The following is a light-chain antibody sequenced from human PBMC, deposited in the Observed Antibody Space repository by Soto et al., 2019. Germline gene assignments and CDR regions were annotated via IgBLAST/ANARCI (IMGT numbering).Light chain of an antibody. CDR1: QGIRNA. V-gene: IGKV1-17*01. CDR3: QQHNSYPPT. Sequence: DLQMTQSPSSLSASVGDRVTITCRASQGIRNALGWYQQKPGKAPKRLIYAASSLQSGVPSRFSGSGSGTEFTLTINSLQPEDFATYYCQQHNSYPPTFGGGTKVEIK. J-gene: IGKJ4*01. CDR2: AAS.